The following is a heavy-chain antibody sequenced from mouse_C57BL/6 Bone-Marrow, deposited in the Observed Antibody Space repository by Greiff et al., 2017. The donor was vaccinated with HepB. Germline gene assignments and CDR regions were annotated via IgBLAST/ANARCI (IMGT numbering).Heavy chain of an antibody. J-gene: IGHJ4*01. D-gene: IGHD3-2*02. V-gene: IGHV1-76*01. CDR3: ARWTAQAFYAMDY. Sequence: VQLVESGAELVRPGASVKLSCKASGYTFTDYYINWVKQRPGQGLEWIARIYPGSGNTYYNEKFKGKATLTAEKSSSTAYMQLSSLTSEDSAVYFCARWTAQAFYAMDYWGQGTSVTVSS. CDR2: IYPGSGNT. CDR1: GYTFTDYY.